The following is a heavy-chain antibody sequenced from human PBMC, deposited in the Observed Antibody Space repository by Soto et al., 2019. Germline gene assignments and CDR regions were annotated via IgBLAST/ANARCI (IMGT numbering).Heavy chain of an antibody. Sequence: ASVKVSCKASGYSFTNYGISWVRQAPGQGLEWMGWISAYNGNTNYAQKLQGRVTMTTDTSTSTAYMELRSLRSDDTAVYYCARGNRHSSGPLPFDPWGQGTLVTVSS. J-gene: IGHJ5*02. V-gene: IGHV1-18*01. CDR2: ISAYNGNT. CDR1: GYSFTNYG. D-gene: IGHD3-22*01. CDR3: ARGNRHSSGPLPFDP.